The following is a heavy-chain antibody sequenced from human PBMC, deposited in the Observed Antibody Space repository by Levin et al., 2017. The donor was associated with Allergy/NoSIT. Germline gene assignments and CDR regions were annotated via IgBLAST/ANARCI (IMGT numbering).Heavy chain of an antibody. V-gene: IGHV1-18*01. CDR2: ISAYNGKT. J-gene: IGHJ4*02. D-gene: IGHD2-2*01. Sequence: PGESLKISCKASGYTFNNFGFSWVRQAPGQGLEWMGWISAYNGKTKYAQKFHDRVTMTTDTSTSTAYMELKSLRSDDTAVYYCARVGCSSASCSANDLDVWGQGTRVTVSS. CDR1: GYTFNNFG. CDR3: ARVGCSSASCSANDLDV.